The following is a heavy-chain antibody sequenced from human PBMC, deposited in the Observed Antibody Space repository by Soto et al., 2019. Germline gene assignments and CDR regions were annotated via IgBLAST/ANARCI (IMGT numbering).Heavy chain of an antibody. CDR1: GFTFSSYS. CDR3: ASSTGGRWLQFWFDDAFDI. CDR2: ISSSSSYI. J-gene: IGHJ3*02. V-gene: IGHV3-21*01. Sequence: GGSLRLSCAASGFTFSSYSMNWVRQAPGKGLEWVSSISSSSSYIYYADSVKGRFTISRDNAKNTLYLQMNSLRAEDTAVYYCASSTGGRWLQFWFDDAFDIWGLGTMVTVSS. D-gene: IGHD5-12*01.